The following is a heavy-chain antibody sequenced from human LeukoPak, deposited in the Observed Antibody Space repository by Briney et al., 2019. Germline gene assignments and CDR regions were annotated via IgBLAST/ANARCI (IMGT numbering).Heavy chain of an antibody. CDR2: IYPGDSDT. CDR1: GYSFTSYW. V-gene: IGHV5-51*01. Sequence: GESLKISCKGSGYSFTSYWIGWVRQMPGKGLEWMGIIYPGDSDTRYSPSFQGQVTISADKSISTAYLQWSSLKASDTAMYYCARAFEDSSGNDAFDIWGQGTMVTVSS. CDR3: ARAFEDSSGNDAFDI. J-gene: IGHJ3*02. D-gene: IGHD3-22*01.